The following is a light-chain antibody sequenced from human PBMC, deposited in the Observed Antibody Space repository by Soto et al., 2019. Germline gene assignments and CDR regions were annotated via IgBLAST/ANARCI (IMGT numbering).Light chain of an antibody. J-gene: IGLJ1*01. V-gene: IGLV2-8*01. CDR2: EVN. CDR1: SSDVGGYNY. CDR3: SSDAGSSNV. Sequence: QSALTQPPSASGSPGQSVAISCTGTSSDVGGYNYVSWYQQHPGKAPKLMIYEVNKRPSGVPDRFSGSKSGNTASLTVYGLQAEDEADYYCSSDAGSSNVFGTGTKVTVL.